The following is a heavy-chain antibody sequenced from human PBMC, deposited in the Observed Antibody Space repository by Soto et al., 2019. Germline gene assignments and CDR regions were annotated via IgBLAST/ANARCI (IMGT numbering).Heavy chain of an antibody. J-gene: IGHJ6*02. CDR2: IIPIFGTA. V-gene: IGHV1-69*06. D-gene: IGHD2-2*02. Sequence: QVQLVQSGDEVKKPGSSVKVSCKASGGTFSSYAISWVRQAPGQGLEWMGGIIPIFGTANYAQKFQGRVTITAGKSTSTAYMELSSLRSEDTDVYYCARDSDIVVVPAAIPPGYYYGMDVWGQGTTVTVSS. CDR3: ARDSDIVVVPAAIPPGYYYGMDV. CDR1: GGTFSSYA.